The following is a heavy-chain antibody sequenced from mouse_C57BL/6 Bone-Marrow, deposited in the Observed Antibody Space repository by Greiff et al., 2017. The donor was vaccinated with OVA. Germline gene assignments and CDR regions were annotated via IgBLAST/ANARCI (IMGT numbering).Heavy chain of an antibody. D-gene: IGHD6-2*01. CDR2: ILPGSGST. CDR3: ARSGSSLYAMDY. Sequence: VQLQQSGAELMKPGASVKLSCKATGYTFTGYWIEWVKQRPGHGLEWIGEILPGSGSTNYNAKFKGKATFTADTSSNTAYMQLSSLTTEDSAIYYCARSGSSLYAMDYWGQGTSVTVSS. V-gene: IGHV1-9*01. CDR1: GYTFTGYW. J-gene: IGHJ4*01.